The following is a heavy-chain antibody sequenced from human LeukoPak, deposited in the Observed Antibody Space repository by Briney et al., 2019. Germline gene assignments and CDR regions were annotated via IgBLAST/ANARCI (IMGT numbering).Heavy chain of an antibody. CDR1: GGTFSSYA. V-gene: IGHV1-69*04. J-gene: IGHJ4*02. CDR3: ARTRYSSGWYWLDY. Sequence: ASVKVSCKASGGTFSSYAISWVRQAPGQGLEWMGRIIPVFGIANYAQKFQGRVTITADKSTSTAYMELSSLRSEDTAVYYCARTRYSSGWYWLDYWGQGTLVTVSS. D-gene: IGHD6-19*01. CDR2: IIPVFGIA.